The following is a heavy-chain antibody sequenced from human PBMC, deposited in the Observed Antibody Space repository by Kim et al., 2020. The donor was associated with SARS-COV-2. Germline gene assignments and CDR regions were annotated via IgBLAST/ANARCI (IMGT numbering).Heavy chain of an antibody. CDR3: AKSLGYCSGGSCYSPTPFDY. D-gene: IGHD2-15*01. J-gene: IGHJ4*02. V-gene: IGHV3-23*01. Sequence: RLTISRDNSKNTLYLQMNSLRAEDTAVYYCAKSLGYCSGGSCYSPTPFDYWGQGTLVTVSS.